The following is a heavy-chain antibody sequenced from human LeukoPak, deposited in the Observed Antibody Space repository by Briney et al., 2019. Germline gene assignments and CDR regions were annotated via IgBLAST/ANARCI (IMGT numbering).Heavy chain of an antibody. V-gene: IGHV5-51*01. J-gene: IGHJ2*01. CDR2: VYPTDSTT. D-gene: IGHD1-1*01. CDR3: ARHQRIERMRYFDL. CDR1: GYSLTSNW. Sequence: GESLKISCKGAGYSLTSNWIAWVRQMPGKGLECMGIVYPTDSTTRYSPSFQVQHTISSDKSITTAYLQWSSLKASDTAMYYCARHQRIERMRYFDLWGRGTLVTVSS.